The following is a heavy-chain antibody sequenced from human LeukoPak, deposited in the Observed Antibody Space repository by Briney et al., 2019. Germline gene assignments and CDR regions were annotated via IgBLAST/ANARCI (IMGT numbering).Heavy chain of an antibody. CDR2: INHSGST. Sequence: SETLSLTCAVYGGSFSGYYWSWIRQPPGKGLEWIGEINHSGSTNYNPSLKSRVTISVDTSKNQFSLKLSSLTAADTAVYYCARWAGGSYYDFDYWGQGTLVTVSS. D-gene: IGHD1-26*01. CDR3: ARWAGGSYYDFDY. J-gene: IGHJ4*02. V-gene: IGHV4-34*01. CDR1: GGSFSGYY.